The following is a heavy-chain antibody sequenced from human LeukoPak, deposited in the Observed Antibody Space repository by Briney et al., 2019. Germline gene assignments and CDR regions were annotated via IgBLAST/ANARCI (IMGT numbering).Heavy chain of an antibody. J-gene: IGHJ4*02. Sequence: GGSLGLSCAASGFTFSSYEMNWVRQAPGKGLEWVSYISNSGSTIDYADSVKGRFTISRDNAKNSLYLQMNSLRGEDTAVYYCAREGVALDYWGQGTLVTVSS. CDR2: ISNSGSTI. CDR3: AREGVALDY. CDR1: GFTFSSYE. D-gene: IGHD2-15*01. V-gene: IGHV3-48*03.